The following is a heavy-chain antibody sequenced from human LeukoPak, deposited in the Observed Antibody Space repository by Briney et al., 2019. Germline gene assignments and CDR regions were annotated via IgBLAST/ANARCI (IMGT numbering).Heavy chain of an antibody. V-gene: IGHV3-21*04. CDR1: GFTFSRNS. CDR3: APLGSSVTPSDY. J-gene: IGHJ4*02. D-gene: IGHD6-6*01. CDR2: ISSSSSYI. Sequence: GGSLRLSCAASGFTFSRNSMNWVRQAPGKGLEWVSSISSSSSYIYYADSVKGRFTISRDNSKNTLYLQMNSLRAEDTAVYYCAPLGSSVTPSDYWGQGTLVTVSS.